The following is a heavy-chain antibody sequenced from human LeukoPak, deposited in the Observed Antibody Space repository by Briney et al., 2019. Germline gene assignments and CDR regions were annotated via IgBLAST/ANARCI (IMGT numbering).Heavy chain of an antibody. CDR1: GYTFTSYG. CDR2: ISAYNGNT. Sequence: ASVKVSCKASGYTFTSYGISWVRQAPGQGLEWMGWISAYNGNTNYAQKLQGRVTMTTDTSTSTAYMELRSLRSDDTAVYYCAKSDCGSDGCKLLNYWGQGTLVIASS. J-gene: IGHJ4*02. D-gene: IGHD3-10*01. V-gene: IGHV1-18*01. CDR3: AKSDCGSDGCKLLNY.